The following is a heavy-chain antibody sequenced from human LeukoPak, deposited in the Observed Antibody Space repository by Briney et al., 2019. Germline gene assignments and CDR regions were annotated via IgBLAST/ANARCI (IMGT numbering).Heavy chain of an antibody. CDR3: ARDITIYRFDP. Sequence: GASVKVSCKASGYTFTTYAMNWVRQAPGQGLEWMGWIYTNTGNPTYTQGFTGRFVFSLDTSVSTAYLQISSLKAEDTAVYYCARDITIYRFDPWGQGTLVTVSS. J-gene: IGHJ5*02. CDR1: GYTFTTYA. D-gene: IGHD3-3*01. CDR2: IYTNTGNP. V-gene: IGHV7-4-1*02.